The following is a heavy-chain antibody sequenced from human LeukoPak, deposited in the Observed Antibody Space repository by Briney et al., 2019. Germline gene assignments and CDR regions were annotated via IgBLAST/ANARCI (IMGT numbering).Heavy chain of an antibody. CDR2: MNPNSGNT. Sequence: ASVKVSCKASGYTFTSHDINWVRQATGQGLEWMGWMNPNSGNTGYAQKFQGRVTMTRDTSINTAYMELHSLGSEDTAVYFCARYYGSYNWFDPWGQGTLVTVSS. CDR3: ARYYGSYNWFDP. CDR1: GYTFTSHD. D-gene: IGHD3-10*01. J-gene: IGHJ5*02. V-gene: IGHV1-8*01.